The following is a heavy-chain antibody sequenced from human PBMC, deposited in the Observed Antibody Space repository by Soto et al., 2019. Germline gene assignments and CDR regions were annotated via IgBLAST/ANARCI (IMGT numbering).Heavy chain of an antibody. CDR3: ARHAAGSLGACYFDY. CDR2: IYYSGST. V-gene: IGHV4-39*01. D-gene: IGHD1-26*01. J-gene: IGHJ4*02. Sequence: SEPLSLTCTVSGGSISSSSYYWGWIRQPPGKGLEWIGSIYYSGSTYYNPSLKSRVTISVNTSKNQFSLKLSSVTAADTAVYYCARHAAGSLGACYFDYWGQGTLVTVSS. CDR1: GGSISSSSYY.